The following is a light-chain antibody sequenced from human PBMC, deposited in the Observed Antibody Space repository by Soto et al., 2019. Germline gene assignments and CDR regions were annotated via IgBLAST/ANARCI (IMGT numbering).Light chain of an antibody. Sequence: QSALTQPRSVSGSPGQSVTISCTGTSSDVGGYNYVSWYQQHPGKAPKLMIEDVSERPSGVPDRFSGSKSGNTASLTISGLQAEDEADYYCCSYAGNYVVFGGGTKLTVL. CDR2: DVS. J-gene: IGLJ2*01. CDR1: SSDVGGYNY. V-gene: IGLV2-11*01. CDR3: CSYAGNYVV.